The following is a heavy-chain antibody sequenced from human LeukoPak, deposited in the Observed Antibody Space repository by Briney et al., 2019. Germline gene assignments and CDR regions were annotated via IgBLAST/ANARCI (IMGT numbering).Heavy chain of an antibody. CDR3: ANYRGYCSGGSCYYLDF. CDR2: ISYDGSNK. V-gene: IGHV3-30*18. Sequence: GGSLRLSCAASGFTFSSYGMHWVRQAAGKGLEWVAVISYDGSNKHYADSVKGRFTVSRDNSKNTLYLQMDSLRAEDTAVYYCANYRGYCSGGSCYYLDFWGQGTLVTVSS. CDR1: GFTFSSYG. D-gene: IGHD2-15*01. J-gene: IGHJ4*02.